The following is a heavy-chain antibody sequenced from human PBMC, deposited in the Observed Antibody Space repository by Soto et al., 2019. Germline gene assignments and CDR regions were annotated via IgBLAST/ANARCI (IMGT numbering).Heavy chain of an antibody. D-gene: IGHD3-16*02. CDR3: ARGISPVNVH. V-gene: IGHV3-48*03. CDR2: ITSTGGTT. CDR1: GFIFSSYE. Sequence: EVQLVESGGGLGEPGGSLRLSCAASGFIFSSYEMNWVRQAPGKGLEWVSYITSTGGTTDYADSVKGRFTISRDNAKNSLYLQMNSLKSEDTAVYYCARGISPVNVHWGQGTLVTVSS. J-gene: IGHJ4*02.